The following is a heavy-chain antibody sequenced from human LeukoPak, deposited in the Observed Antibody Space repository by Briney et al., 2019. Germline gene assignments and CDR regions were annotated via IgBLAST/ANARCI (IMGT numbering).Heavy chain of an antibody. CDR2: IYYTGST. CDR1: GGSISSGGYW. J-gene: IGHJ2*01. V-gene: IGHV4-31*03. D-gene: IGHD3-3*01. Sequence: SETLSLTCPVSGGSISSGGYWWSWIRQYSGKGLEWIGYIYYTGSTYYNPSLKSRVTMSVDTSQNHFSLKLNSVTAADTAVYYCARAIVTPSGYVWYFDLWGRGTLVTVSS. CDR3: ARAIVTPSGYVWYFDL.